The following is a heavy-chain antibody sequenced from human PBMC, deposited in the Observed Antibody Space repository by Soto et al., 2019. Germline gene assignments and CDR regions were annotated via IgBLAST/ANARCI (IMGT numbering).Heavy chain of an antibody. CDR3: ASPAIAVAGDFDY. V-gene: IGHV3-23*01. CDR2: ISGSGGST. D-gene: IGHD6-19*01. Sequence: EVQLLESGGGLVQPGGSLRLSCAASGFTFSSYAMSWVRQAPGKGLEWVSAISGSGGSTYYADSVKGRFTISRHNSKNTRYLQMNTVTAEDTAVYYCASPAIAVAGDFDYWGQGTLVAVAS. CDR1: GFTFSSYA. J-gene: IGHJ4*02.